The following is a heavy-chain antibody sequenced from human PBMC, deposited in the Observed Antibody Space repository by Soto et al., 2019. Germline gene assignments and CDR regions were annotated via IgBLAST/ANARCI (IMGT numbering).Heavy chain of an antibody. J-gene: IGHJ6*02. CDR1: GFTFSSYG. CDR3: AREGFYYYYGMDV. CDR2: ISSSSSTI. Sequence: EVQLVESGGGLVQPGGSLRLSCAASGFTFSSYGMNWVRQAPGKGLEWVSYISSSSSTIYYADSVKGRFTISRDNAKNSLYLQMNSLRAEDTAVYYCAREGFYYYYGMDVWGQGTTVTVSS. V-gene: IGHV3-48*01.